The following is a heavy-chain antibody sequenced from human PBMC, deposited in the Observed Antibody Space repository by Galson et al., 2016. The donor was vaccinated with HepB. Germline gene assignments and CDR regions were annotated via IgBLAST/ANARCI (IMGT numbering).Heavy chain of an antibody. CDR2: ISSDGSNK. CDR3: ARDYSYGGNEGRFDY. D-gene: IGHD4-23*01. Sequence: SLRLSCAASGFTFSHYAMHWVRQAPGKGLQWVAVISSDGSNKYYADSVKGRFTISRDISKNTLYLQMNSLRAEDTALYYCARDYSYGGNEGRFDYWGQGTLVTVSS. CDR1: GFTFSHYA. J-gene: IGHJ4*02. V-gene: IGHV3-30-3*01.